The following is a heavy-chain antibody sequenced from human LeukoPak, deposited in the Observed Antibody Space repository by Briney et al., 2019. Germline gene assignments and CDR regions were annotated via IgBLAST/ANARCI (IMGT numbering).Heavy chain of an antibody. CDR2: INHSGST. CDR3: ARGLLRDDPA. J-gene: IGHJ5*02. D-gene: IGHD5/OR15-5a*01. Sequence: SETLSLTCTVSGGSISSSRYYWGWIRQPPGKGLEWIGEINHSGSTNYNPSLKSRVTISVDTSKNQFSLNLSSVTAADTAVYYCARGLLRDDPAWGQGTLVTVSS. CDR1: GGSISSSRYY. V-gene: IGHV4-39*07.